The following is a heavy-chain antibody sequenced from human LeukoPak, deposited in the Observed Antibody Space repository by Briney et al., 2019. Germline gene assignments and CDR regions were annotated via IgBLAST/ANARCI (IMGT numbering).Heavy chain of an antibody. V-gene: IGHV3-48*04. Sequence: GGSLRLSCVASGFTFNTYSMNWFRQAPGKGLEWISYISSSSGTIYYSDSVKGRFTISSDNAKNSLYLQMNNLRAEDTAVYYCARGRDLFDSWGQGTLVIVSS. J-gene: IGHJ4*02. CDR3: ARGRDLFDS. CDR2: ISSSSGTI. CDR1: GFTFNTYS.